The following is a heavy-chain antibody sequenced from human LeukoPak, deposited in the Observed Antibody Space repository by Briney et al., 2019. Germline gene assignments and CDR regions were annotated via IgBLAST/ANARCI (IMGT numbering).Heavy chain of an antibody. D-gene: IGHD1-7*01. CDR3: ARSGTEWFDP. J-gene: IGHJ5*02. CDR2: IYHSGST. V-gene: IGHV4-30-2*01. Sequence: SETLSLTCAVSGGSISSGGYSWSWIRQPPGKGLEWIGYIYHSGSTYYNPSLKSRVTISVDRSKNQFSLKLSSVTAADTAVYYCARSGTEWFDPWGQGTLVTVSS. CDR1: GGSISSGGYS.